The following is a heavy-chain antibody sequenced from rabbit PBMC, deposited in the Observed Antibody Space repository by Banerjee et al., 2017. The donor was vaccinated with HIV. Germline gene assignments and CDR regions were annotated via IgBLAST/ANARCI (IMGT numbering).Heavy chain of an antibody. CDR1: GFSFSSGYY. CDR3: ARDTSGWGDYFNL. CDR2: IYTGSGNT. V-gene: IGHV1S43*01. D-gene: IGHD4-1*01. J-gene: IGHJ4*01. Sequence: QEQLVESGGGLVQPEGSLTLTCTASGFSFSSGYYMCWVRQAPGKGLELIGCIYTGSGNTYYASWVNGRFTISRSTSLNTVTLKMTSLTAADTATYFCARDTSGWGDYFNLWGPGTLVTVS.